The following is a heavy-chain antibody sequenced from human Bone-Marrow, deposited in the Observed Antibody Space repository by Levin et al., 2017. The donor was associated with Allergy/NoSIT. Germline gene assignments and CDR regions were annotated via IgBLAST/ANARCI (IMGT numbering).Heavy chain of an antibody. CDR1: GFTFGSYA. V-gene: IGHV3-23*01. Sequence: GGSLRLSCAASGFTFGSYAMSWVRQSPGKGLEWVASISGAGGSTNYADYAQGRFTISRDKFNNMVHLQLSSLRVEDTAVYYCSIGDSPTNHWGQGTLVIVSS. D-gene: IGHD1-14*01. CDR2: ISGAGGST. J-gene: IGHJ5*02. CDR3: SIGDSPTNH.